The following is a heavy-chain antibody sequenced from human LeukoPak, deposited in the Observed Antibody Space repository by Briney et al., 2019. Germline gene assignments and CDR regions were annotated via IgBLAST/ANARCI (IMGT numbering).Heavy chain of an antibody. J-gene: IGHJ5*02. CDR2: IRGSGATT. CDR3: AKRAPFSDSGSFWFDP. D-gene: IGHD3-10*01. CDR1: GFTFSNYG. V-gene: IGHV3-23*01. Sequence: GGSLRLSCAASGFTFSNYGMTWGRQAPGKGLEWVSSIRGSGATTHYADSVKGRFIISRDNSKNTLYLQMNSLRAEDTAVYFCAKRAPFSDSGSFWFDPWGQGTLVTVSS.